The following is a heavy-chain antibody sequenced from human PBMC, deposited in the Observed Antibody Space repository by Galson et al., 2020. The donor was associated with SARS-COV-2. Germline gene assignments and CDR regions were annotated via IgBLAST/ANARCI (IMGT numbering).Heavy chain of an antibody. CDR2: IYYSGST. V-gene: IGHV4-39*01. D-gene: IGHD5-12*01. Sequence: SETLSLTCTVSGGSISSSSYYWGWIRQPPGKGLEWIGSIYYSGSTYYNPSLKSRVTISVDTSKNQFSLKLSSVTAADTAVYYCARHYAEMATILYYYYYMDVWGKGTTVTVSS. J-gene: IGHJ6*03. CDR1: GGSISSSSYY. CDR3: ARHYAEMATILYYYYYMDV.